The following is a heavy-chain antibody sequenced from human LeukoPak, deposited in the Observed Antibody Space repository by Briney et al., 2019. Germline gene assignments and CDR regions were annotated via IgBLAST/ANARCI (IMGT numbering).Heavy chain of an antibody. CDR2: FYQGGSS. V-gene: IGHV4-38-2*02. D-gene: IGHD2-2*01. CDR1: GHSISSGYY. J-gene: IGHJ4*02. CDR3: ARVTTTSWFEGYFDH. Sequence: SETLSLTCSVSGHSISSGYYWGWIRQPPGKGLEWIGNFYQGGSSYYNPSLKSRVTMAGDTSKNQSSLNLTSVTAADTAVYYCARVTTTSWFEGYFDHWGQGSLVTVSS.